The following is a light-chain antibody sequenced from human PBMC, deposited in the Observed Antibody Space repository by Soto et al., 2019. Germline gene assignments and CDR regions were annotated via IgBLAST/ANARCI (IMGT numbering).Light chain of an antibody. Sequence: DILMIQSPSFLSASAGDTVTITCRTSHNILNYLNWYQQKPGEAPSPLIYSSYLLQSGVPSRFSGRGYETEFTLTITSLQPEDSATYFCQQSYTAPWTFGQGTKV. CDR1: HNILNY. J-gene: IGKJ1*01. V-gene: IGKV1-39*01. CDR2: SSY. CDR3: QQSYTAPWT.